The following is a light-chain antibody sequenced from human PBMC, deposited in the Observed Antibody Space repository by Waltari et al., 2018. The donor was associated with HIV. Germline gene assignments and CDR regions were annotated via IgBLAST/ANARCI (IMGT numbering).Light chain of an antibody. Sequence: DIQITQSPSTLSAYVGDTVTITCRASESIASWLAWYQQKPGKAPKVLIYKASNLHDGVPSRFSGVRSGTEFTLTISSLQPDDFATYYCLQYSVYWTFGQGTKVELK. CDR1: ESIASW. J-gene: IGKJ1*01. V-gene: IGKV1-5*03. CDR2: KAS. CDR3: LQYSVYWT.